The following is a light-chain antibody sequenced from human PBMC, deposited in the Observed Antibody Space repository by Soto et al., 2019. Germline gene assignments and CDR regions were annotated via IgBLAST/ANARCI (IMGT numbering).Light chain of an antibody. CDR2: DNN. CDR1: SSNIGNNY. Sequence: QSVLTQPPSVSASPGPTVTISCSGSSSNIGNNYVSYYQQLPGAAPKLLMYDNNKRPSGIPDRFSGSKSGTSATVGITGLRAEDEADYYCGTLDSNRSAVVFGGGTKLTVL. CDR3: GTLDSNRSAVV. V-gene: IGLV1-51*01. J-gene: IGLJ2*01.